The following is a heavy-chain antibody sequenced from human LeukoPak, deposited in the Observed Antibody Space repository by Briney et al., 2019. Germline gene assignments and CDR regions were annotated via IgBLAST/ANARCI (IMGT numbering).Heavy chain of an antibody. D-gene: IGHD5-18*01. Sequence: GGSLRLSCAASGFSFSSYAMSWVRQAPGKGLEWVSGISSSGGSPYYADSVQGRFTISRDNSKNSLYLQMNSLRTEDTALYYCAKDIGYSYGYATDYWGQGTLVTVSS. V-gene: IGHV3-23*01. CDR2: ISSSGGSP. CDR1: GFSFSSYA. CDR3: AKDIGYSYGYATDY. J-gene: IGHJ4*02.